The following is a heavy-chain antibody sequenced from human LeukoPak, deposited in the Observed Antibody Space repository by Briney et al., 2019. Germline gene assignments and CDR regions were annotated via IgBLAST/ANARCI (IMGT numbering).Heavy chain of an antibody. J-gene: IGHJ3*02. CDR3: ARYYYDSSGYYSDAFDI. D-gene: IGHD3-22*01. Sequence: ASLKVSCKASGYTFTSYDINWVRQATGQGLEWMGWMNPNSGNTGYAQKFQGRVTITRNTSISTAYMELSSLRSEDTAVYYCARYYYDSSGYYSDAFDIWGQGTMVTVSS. CDR2: MNPNSGNT. CDR1: GYTFTSYD. V-gene: IGHV1-8*03.